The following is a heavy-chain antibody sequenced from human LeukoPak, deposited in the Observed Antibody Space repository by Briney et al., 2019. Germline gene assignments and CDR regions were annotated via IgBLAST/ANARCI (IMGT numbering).Heavy chain of an antibody. CDR2: IYTSGST. V-gene: IGHV4-4*07. Sequence: SETMSLTCTVSGGSISSYYGSGIRQPAGRGQEWIGSIYTSGSTNYNPSLKSRVTMSVDTSKNQFPLKLSSVTAADTAVYYCARDTVYYYYYLDFWGKGTTVTVSS. CDR3: ARDTVYYYYYLDF. CDR1: GGSISSYY. D-gene: IGHD4-11*01. J-gene: IGHJ6*03.